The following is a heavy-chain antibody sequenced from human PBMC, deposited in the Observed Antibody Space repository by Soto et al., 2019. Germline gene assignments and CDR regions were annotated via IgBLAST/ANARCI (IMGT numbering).Heavy chain of an antibody. J-gene: IGHJ6*03. Sequence: SETLSLTCTVSGGSISSSSYYWGWIRQPPGKGLEWIGSIYYSGSTYYNPSLKSRVTISVDTSKNQFSLKLSSVTAAETAVYYCARHRGVYCSSTSCPIFPGYMDVWGKGTTVTVSS. D-gene: IGHD2-2*01. CDR1: GGSISSSSYY. CDR3: ARHRGVYCSSTSCPIFPGYMDV. V-gene: IGHV4-39*01. CDR2: IYYSGST.